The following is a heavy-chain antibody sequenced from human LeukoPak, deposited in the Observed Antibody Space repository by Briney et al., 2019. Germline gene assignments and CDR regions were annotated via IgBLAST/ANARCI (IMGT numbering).Heavy chain of an antibody. J-gene: IGHJ4*02. CDR2: MNPNSGNT. Sequence: ASVKVSCKASGYTFTSYDINWVRQATGQGLEWMGWMNPNSGNTGYAQKFQGRVTMTRNTSISTAYMELSSLRSEDTAVYYCARDSRRRPYYYDSSGYYSYWGQGTLVTVSS. D-gene: IGHD3-22*01. CDR3: ARDSRRRPYYYDSSGYYSY. V-gene: IGHV1-8*01. CDR1: GYTFTSYD.